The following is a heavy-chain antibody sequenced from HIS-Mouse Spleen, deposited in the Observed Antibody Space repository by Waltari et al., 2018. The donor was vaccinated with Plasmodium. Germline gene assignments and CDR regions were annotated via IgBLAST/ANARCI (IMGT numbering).Heavy chain of an antibody. D-gene: IGHD6-6*01. V-gene: IGHV2-70*15. CDR2: IGWEYDK. Sequence: QVTLRESGPALVKPTQTLTLTCTFSGFSLSTSGMCVSWLLKPPGKALEWLARIGWEYDKYYSTSLKTRLTISKDTSKNQVVLTMTNMDPVDTATYYCARHKKRGQLVRGYFDYWGQGTLVTVSS. CDR3: ARHKKRGQLVRGYFDY. J-gene: IGHJ4*02. CDR1: GFSLSTSGMC.